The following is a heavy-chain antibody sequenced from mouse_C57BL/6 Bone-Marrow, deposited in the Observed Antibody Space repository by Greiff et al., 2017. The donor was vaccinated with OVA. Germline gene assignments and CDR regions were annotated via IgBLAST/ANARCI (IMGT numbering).Heavy chain of an antibody. V-gene: IGHV1-66*01. CDR1: GYSFTSYY. Sequence: QVQLQQSGPELVKPGASVKISCKASGYSFTSYYIHWVKQRPGQGLEWIGWIYPGSGNNKYNEKFKVKATLTADTSSSTAYMQLSSLTSEDSAVYYCARGGYYSNYVGFLAYWGQGTLVTVSA. CDR3: ARGGYYSNYVGFLAY. CDR2: IYPGSGNN. J-gene: IGHJ3*01. D-gene: IGHD2-5*01.